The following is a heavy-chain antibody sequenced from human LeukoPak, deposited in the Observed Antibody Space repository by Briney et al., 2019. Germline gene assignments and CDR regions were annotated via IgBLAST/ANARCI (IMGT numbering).Heavy chain of an antibody. CDR2: IKTDGGEK. Sequence: GGSLRLSCAASGFTFSSYWMSWVRQAPGRGLEWVANIKTDGGEKYYVDSVKGRFTVSRDNARNSLYLQMNSLRVEDTAVYYCARDWRGYDWDNWGQGTLVTVSS. V-gene: IGHV3-7*01. J-gene: IGHJ4*02. CDR3: ARDWRGYDWDN. D-gene: IGHD3-3*01. CDR1: GFTFSSYW.